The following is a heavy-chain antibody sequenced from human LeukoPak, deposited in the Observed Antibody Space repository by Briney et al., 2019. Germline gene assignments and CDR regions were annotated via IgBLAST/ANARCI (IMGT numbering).Heavy chain of an antibody. CDR1: GGPFSY. V-gene: IGHV4-59*01. J-gene: IGHJ2*01. Sequence: PSETLSLTCIVCGGPFSYLSWIRQPPGKGLVWIGIIYDHGRTEYNPSLKSRVSISVDTSKNQVSLRLNSVTPADTAVYYCARGLEGRASGAVYFDLWGRGALVTVSS. D-gene: IGHD1-1*01. CDR3: ARGLEGRASGAVYFDL. CDR2: IYDHGRT.